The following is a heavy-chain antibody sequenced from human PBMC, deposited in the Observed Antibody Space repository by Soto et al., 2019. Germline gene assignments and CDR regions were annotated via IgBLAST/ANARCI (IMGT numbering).Heavy chain of an antibody. D-gene: IGHD3-10*01. CDR1: GFTFGTTD. J-gene: IGHJ5*02. V-gene: IGHV3-23*01. CDR2: IDGSGGIT. Sequence: QLLQSGGGLVQPGGSLTLSCAASGFTFGTTDMSWVRQAPGEGLEWVSTIDGSGGITYYADSVKGRFTISRDNSRNTVYLQMNSRSGDDTALYYCVKNSGWFNTWGQGALVTVSS. CDR3: VKNSGWFNT.